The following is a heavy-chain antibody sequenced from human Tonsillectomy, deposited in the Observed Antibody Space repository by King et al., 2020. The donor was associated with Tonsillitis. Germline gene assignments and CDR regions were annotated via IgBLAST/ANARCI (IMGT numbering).Heavy chain of an antibody. CDR1: GVTFNSYA. CDR2: ISGSGATT. D-gene: IGHD6-13*01. V-gene: IGHV3-23*04. CDR3: TKGANTSTWCYVDY. Sequence: VQLVESGGGLVQPGGSLRLACAASGVTFNSYAMSWVRQAPGKGLEWVSSISGSGATTNYADSVKGRFTISRDNSKNTLYLQMNSLRADDTAVYHCTKGANTSTWCYVDYWGQGTLVTVSS. J-gene: IGHJ4*02.